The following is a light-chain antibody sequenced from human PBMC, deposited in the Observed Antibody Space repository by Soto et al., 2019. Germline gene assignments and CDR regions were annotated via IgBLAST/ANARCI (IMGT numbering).Light chain of an antibody. J-gene: IGKJ4*01. CDR3: HQYDNLPLT. V-gene: IGKV1-33*01. CDR2: DAS. CDR1: QDISNY. Sequence: DIKMTQSPSSLSASVGDRVTITCQASQDISNYLNWYQQKPGKAPKLLIYDASNLETGVPSRFSGSGSGTDFTFTISSLQPEDIATYYCHQYDNLPLTFGGGTKVEIK.